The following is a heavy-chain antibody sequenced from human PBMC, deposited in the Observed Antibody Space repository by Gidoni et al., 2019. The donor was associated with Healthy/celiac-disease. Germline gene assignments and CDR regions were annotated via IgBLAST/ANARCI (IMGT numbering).Heavy chain of an antibody. Sequence: EVQLLESGGGLVQPGGSLRLSCAASGFTFSSYAMSWVRQAPGKGLEWVSAISGSGGSTYYADSVKGRFTISRDNSKNTLYLQMNSLRAEDTAVYYCAKDLDIVVAWGVYAFDIWGQGTMVTVSS. V-gene: IGHV3-23*01. CDR3: AKDLDIVVAWGVYAFDI. D-gene: IGHD2-21*01. CDR2: ISGSGGST. CDR1: GFTFSSYA. J-gene: IGHJ3*02.